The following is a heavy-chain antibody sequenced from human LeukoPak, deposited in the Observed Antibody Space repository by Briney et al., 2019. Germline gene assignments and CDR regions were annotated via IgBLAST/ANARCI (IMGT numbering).Heavy chain of an antibody. Sequence: QSGGSLRLSCAASGFTFDDYAMHWVRQAPGKGLEWVSLISGDGGSTYYADSVKGRFTISRDNSKNSLYLQMNSLRTEDTALYYCAKDIGYSSGWYTFDYWGQGTLVTVSS. CDR1: GFTFDDYA. CDR2: ISGDGGST. V-gene: IGHV3-43*02. CDR3: AKDIGYSSGWYTFDY. J-gene: IGHJ4*02. D-gene: IGHD6-19*01.